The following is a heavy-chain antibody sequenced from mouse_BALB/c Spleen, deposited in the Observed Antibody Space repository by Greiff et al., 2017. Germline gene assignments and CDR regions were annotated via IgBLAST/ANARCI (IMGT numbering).Heavy chain of an antibody. CDR1: GFSLTSYG. V-gene: IGHV2-9*02. J-gene: IGHJ4*01. CDR2: IWAGGST. CDR3: AREYYRYGAMDY. D-gene: IGHD2-14*01. Sequence: VKLEESGPGLVAPSQSLSITCTVSGFSLTSYGVHWVRQPPGKGLEWLGVIWAGGSTNYNSALMSRLSISKDNSKSQVFLKMNSLQTDDTAMYYCAREYYRYGAMDYWGQGTSVTVSS.